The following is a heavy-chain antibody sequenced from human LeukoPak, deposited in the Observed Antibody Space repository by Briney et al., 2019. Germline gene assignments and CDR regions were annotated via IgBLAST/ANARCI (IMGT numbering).Heavy chain of an antibody. Sequence: PGGALRLSCAASGFTFDEFGMSWVRQVPGKGREGVSTVNWNGGSTGYADSVKGRFTISRDNAKNSLHLQMNSLRVEDTAFYHCVRGSGFYSYYGLDVWGQGTTVTVSS. CDR1: GFTFDEFG. V-gene: IGHV3-20*01. CDR2: VNWNGGST. J-gene: IGHJ6*02. CDR3: VRGSGFYSYYGLDV.